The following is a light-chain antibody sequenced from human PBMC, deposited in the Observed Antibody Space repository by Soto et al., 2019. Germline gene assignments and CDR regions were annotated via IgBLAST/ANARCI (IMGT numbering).Light chain of an antibody. CDR3: QQYGSSPPT. J-gene: IGKJ1*01. CDR1: QSVSSSF. CDR2: GPS. Sequence: EIVLTQSPGTLCLSPGERATLSCRASQSVSSSFLGWYQQKPGQAPRLLIYGPSSRATGIPDRFSGSGSGTDFTLTISRLEPEDFAVYFCQQYGSSPPTFGQGTKVDIK. V-gene: IGKV3-20*01.